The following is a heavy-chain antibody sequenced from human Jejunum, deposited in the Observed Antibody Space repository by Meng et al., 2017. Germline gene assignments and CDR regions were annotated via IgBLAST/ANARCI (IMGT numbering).Heavy chain of an antibody. V-gene: IGHV4-34*01. CDR1: GGSFSGHY. Sequence: QVQLQQWGAGLLKPSETLSLTCAVYGGSFSGHYCTWIRQPPGKGLEWIGEINDSGSTHYNPSLGSRVTISVDTSKSQFSLKLISVTAADTGVYYCVDSKWSANYWGQGTLVTVSS. D-gene: IGHD3-3*01. J-gene: IGHJ4*02. CDR2: INDSGST. CDR3: VDSKWSANY.